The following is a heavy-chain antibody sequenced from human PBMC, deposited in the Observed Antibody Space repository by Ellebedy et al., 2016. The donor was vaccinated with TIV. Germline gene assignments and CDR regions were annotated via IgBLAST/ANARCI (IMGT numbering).Heavy chain of an antibody. CDR2: IYYSGST. V-gene: IGHV4-59*08. J-gene: IGHJ6*02. CDR3: ARLNYNWNDYYYYGMDV. Sequence: MPSETLSLTCTVPAGSIGSFYWSWIRQPPGKGLEWIAYIYYSGSTKYNPSLKRRVTISVDTSKNQFSLKVSSVTAADTAVYYCARLNYNWNDYYYYGMDVWGQGTTVTVSS. CDR1: AGSIGSFY. D-gene: IGHD1-20*01.